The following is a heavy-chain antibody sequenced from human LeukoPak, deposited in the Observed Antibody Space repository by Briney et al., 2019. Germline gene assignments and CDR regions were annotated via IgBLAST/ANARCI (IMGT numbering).Heavy chain of an antibody. J-gene: IGHJ4*02. V-gene: IGHV3-74*01. CDR2: INPDGSTI. Sequence: GGSLRLSCAASGFTFSNYWVQWVRHAPGTGLVWVSRINPDGSTINYADSVKGRFTISRENAKNTLYLQMNSLRPEHTAVYYCATAGNYRFDYWGQGTLVTVSS. CDR1: GFTFSNYW. CDR3: ATAGNYRFDY. D-gene: IGHD1-7*01.